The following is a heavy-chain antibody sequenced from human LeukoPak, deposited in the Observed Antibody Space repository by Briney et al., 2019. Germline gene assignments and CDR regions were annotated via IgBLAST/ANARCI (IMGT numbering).Heavy chain of an antibody. CDR2: MNPNSGNT. CDR3: ARVSSSLAFDI. Sequence: ASVTVSCTASGYTFTSYDINWVRQATGQGLEWMGWMNPNSGNTGYAQKFQGRVTMTRNTSISTAYMELSSLRSEDTAVYYCARVSSSLAFDIWGQGTMVTVSS. V-gene: IGHV1-8*01. CDR1: GYTFTSYD. D-gene: IGHD6-6*01. J-gene: IGHJ3*02.